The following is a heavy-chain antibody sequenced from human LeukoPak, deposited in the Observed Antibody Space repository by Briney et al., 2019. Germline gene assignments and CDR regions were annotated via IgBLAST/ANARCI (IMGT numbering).Heavy chain of an antibody. CDR3: AGGRYYFDY. V-gene: IGHV3-30*02. J-gene: IGHJ4*02. Sequence: GGSLRLSCAASGFTFSTSGMHWVRQAPGKGLEWVAFIRGDGSNKYYADSVKGRFTISRDNSKNTLYLQMNSLRAEDTAVYYCAGGRYYFDYWGQGTLVTVSS. CDR1: GFTFSTSG. CDR2: IRGDGSNK. D-gene: IGHD3-10*01.